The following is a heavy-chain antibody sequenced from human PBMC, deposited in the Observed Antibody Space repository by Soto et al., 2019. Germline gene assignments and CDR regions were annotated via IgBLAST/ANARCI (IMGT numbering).Heavy chain of an antibody. V-gene: IGHV3-7*01. J-gene: IGHJ4*02. CDR3: ARLRWAFDY. Sequence: GGSLRLSCVASEFIFSDYAMSWVRQAPGKGLEWVADIEEDGNEKNYVDSVKGRFTISRDNAKNSLYLQMNSLRGEDTAVYYCARLRWAFDYWGQGTLVTVS. CDR2: IEEDGNEK. CDR1: EFIFSDYA.